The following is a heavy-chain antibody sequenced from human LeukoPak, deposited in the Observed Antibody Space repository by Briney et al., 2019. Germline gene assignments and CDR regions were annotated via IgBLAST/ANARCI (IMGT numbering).Heavy chain of an antibody. D-gene: IGHD3-3*01. CDR3: VRGPHYDFWSGYNNWFDP. J-gene: IGHJ5*02. V-gene: IGHV4-34*01. CDR2: INHSGST. Sequence: PSETLSLTCAVYGGSFSGYYWSWIRQPPGKGLEWIGEINHSGSTNYNPSLKSRVTISVDTSKNQFSLKLSSVTAADTAVYYCVRGPHYDFWSGYNNWFDPWGQGTLVTVSS. CDR1: GGSFSGYY.